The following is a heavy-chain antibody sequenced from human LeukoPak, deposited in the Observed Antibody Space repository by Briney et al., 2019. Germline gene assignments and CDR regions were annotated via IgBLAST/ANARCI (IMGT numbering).Heavy chain of an antibody. Sequence: SETLSLTCTVSGGSISSYYWSWIRQPPGKGLEWIGYIYYSGSTNYNPSLKSRVTISVDTSKNQFSLKLSSVTAADTAVYYCARGGRADFYFDSWAQGTLVTVSS. J-gene: IGHJ4*02. D-gene: IGHD2-21*02. CDR3: ARGGRADFYFDS. V-gene: IGHV4-59*12. CDR2: IYYSGST. CDR1: GGSISSYY.